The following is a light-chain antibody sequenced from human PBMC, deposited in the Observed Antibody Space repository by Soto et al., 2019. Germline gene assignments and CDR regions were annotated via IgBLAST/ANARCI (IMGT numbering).Light chain of an antibody. CDR2: DTS. CDR3: QQYVHWPPWA. Sequence: EIVVTQSPATLSVSPGERVTLSCRASQSVSSSLAWYQQRPGQAPRLLIYDTSTRAAGIAARFSGSGSGTEFTLTISSLQSEDSAVYYFQQYVHWPPWAFGRGTTVEIK. J-gene: IGKJ1*01. V-gene: IGKV3-15*01. CDR1: QSVSSS.